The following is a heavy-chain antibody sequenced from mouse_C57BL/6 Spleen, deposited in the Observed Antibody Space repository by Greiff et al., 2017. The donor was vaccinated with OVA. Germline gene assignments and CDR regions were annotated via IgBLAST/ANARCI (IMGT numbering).Heavy chain of an antibody. V-gene: IGHV1-42*01. CDR1: GYSFTGYY. J-gene: IGHJ3*01. CDR2: INPSTGGT. Sequence: VQLQQSGPELVKPGASVKISCKASGYSFTGYYMNWVKQSPEKSLEWIGEINPSTGGTTYNQKFKAKATLTVDKSSSTAYMQLKSLTSEDSAVYYCARLGTAYWGQGTLVTVSA. D-gene: IGHD3-3*01. CDR3: ARLGTAY.